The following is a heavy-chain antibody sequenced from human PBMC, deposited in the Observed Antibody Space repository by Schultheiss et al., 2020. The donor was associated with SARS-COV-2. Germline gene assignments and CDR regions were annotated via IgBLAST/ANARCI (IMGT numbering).Heavy chain of an antibody. Sequence: SVKVSCKASGGTFSNSAISWVRQAPGQGLEWMGGIIPILGSPNYAQNFQGRVTIIADESTSTAYMELSSLTSDDTAVYYCARGGGHDYGDYWGQGTLVTVSS. CDR1: GGTFSNSA. D-gene: IGHD3-16*01. J-gene: IGHJ4*02. CDR3: ARGGGHDYGDY. V-gene: IGHV1-69*13. CDR2: IIPILGSP.